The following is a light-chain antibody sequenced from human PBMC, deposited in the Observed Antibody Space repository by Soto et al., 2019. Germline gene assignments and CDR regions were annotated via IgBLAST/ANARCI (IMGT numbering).Light chain of an antibody. J-gene: IGKJ4*01. Sequence: DIQLTQSPSFLSASVGDRVTITCRASQGISSYLAWYQQKPGKAPKLLIYAASTLQSGVPSRFSGSGSGTEFTLTISSLPPEDFATYYCQQLNSYPLTFGGGTKVDI. CDR2: AAS. V-gene: IGKV1-9*01. CDR1: QGISSY. CDR3: QQLNSYPLT.